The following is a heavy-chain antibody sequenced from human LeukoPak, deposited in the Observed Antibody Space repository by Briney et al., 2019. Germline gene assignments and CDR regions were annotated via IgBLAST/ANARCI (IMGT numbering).Heavy chain of an antibody. D-gene: IGHD6-13*01. CDR1: GYTFTSYG. V-gene: IGHV1-18*01. J-gene: IGHJ6*02. CDR3: ARDAGYSSSWTTPDEYGMDV. Sequence: ASVKVSCKASGYTFTSYGISWVRQAPGQGLEWMGWISAYNGSTNYAQKLQGRVTMTTDTSASTAYMELRSLRSDDTAVYYCARDAGYSSSWTTPDEYGMDVWGQGTTVTVSS. CDR2: ISAYNGST.